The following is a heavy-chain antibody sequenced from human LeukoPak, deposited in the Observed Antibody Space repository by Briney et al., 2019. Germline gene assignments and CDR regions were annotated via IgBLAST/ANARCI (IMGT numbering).Heavy chain of an antibody. Sequence: TASETLSLTCTVSGGSISSGSYYWSWIRQPAGKGLEWIGRIYTSGCTNYNPPLKSRVTISVDTSKNQFSLKLSSVTAADTAVYYCARDYLYREDYYYYYYMDVWGKGTTVTVSS. J-gene: IGHJ6*03. V-gene: IGHV4-61*02. CDR2: IYTSGCT. CDR3: ARDYLYREDYYYYYYMDV. CDR1: GGSISSGSYY. D-gene: IGHD2/OR15-2a*01.